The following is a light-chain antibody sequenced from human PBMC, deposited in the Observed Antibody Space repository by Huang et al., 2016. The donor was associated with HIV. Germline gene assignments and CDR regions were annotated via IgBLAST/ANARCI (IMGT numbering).Light chain of an antibody. CDR2: GAS. Sequence: PATLSVSPGERATLSCRASQSVSSNLAWYQQKPGLIYGASTRATGIPARFSGSGSGTEFTLTISSLQSEDFAVYYCQQYNNWHYTFGQGTKLEIK. CDR1: QSVSSN. V-gene: IGKV3-15*01. J-gene: IGKJ2*01. CDR3: QQYNNWHYT.